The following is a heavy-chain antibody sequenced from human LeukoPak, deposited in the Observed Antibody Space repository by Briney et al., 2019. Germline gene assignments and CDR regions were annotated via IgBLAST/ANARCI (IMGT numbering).Heavy chain of an antibody. J-gene: IGHJ4*02. CDR1: GFTFSSYA. CDR3: ARDRPHFDY. CDR2: ISYDGSNK. Sequence: PGRSLRLSCAASGFTFSSYAMHWVRQAPGKGLEWVAVISYDGSNKYYADSVKGRFTISRDNSKNTLYLQMNSLRAEDTAAYYCARDRPHFDYWGQGTLVTVSS. V-gene: IGHV3-30-3*01. D-gene: IGHD6-6*01.